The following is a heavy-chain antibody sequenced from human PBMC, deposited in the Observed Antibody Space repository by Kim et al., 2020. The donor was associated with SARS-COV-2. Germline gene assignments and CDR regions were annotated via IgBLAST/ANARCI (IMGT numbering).Heavy chain of an antibody. CDR3: ATTGVGAVEGH. CDR1: GFTFSSYT. J-gene: IGHJ4*02. V-gene: IGHV3-21*01. CDR2: ISSSSSYI. D-gene: IGHD1-26*01. Sequence: GGSLRLSCAASGFTFSSYTMNWVRQAPGKGLEWVSAISSSSSYIYYADSVKGRFTISRDNAKNSLYLQMNSLRAEDTAVYYCATTGVGAVEGHWGQGTLVTLSS.